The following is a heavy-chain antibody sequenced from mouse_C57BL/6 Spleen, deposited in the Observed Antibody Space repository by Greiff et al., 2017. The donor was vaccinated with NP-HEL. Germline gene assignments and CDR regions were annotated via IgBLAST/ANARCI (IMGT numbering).Heavy chain of an antibody. CDR3: ASYGDEYYFDY. J-gene: IGHJ2*01. V-gene: IGHV1-7*01. CDR1: GYTFTSYW. Sequence: VQLVESGAELAKPGASVKLSCKASGYTFTSYWMHWVQQRPGQGLEWIGYINPSSGYTKYNQKFKDKATLTADKSSSTAYMQLSSLTYEDSAVYYCASYGDEYYFDYWGQGTTLTVSS. D-gene: IGHD1-1*01. CDR2: INPSSGYT.